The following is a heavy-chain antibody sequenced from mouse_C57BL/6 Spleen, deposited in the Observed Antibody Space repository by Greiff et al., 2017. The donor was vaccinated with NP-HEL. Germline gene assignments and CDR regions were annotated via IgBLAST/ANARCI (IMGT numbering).Heavy chain of an antibody. J-gene: IGHJ4*01. CDR1: GYTFTSYW. CDR2: IDPSDSET. Sequence: QVQLQQPGAELVRPGSSVKLSCKASGYTFTSYWMHWVKQRPIQGLEWIGNIDPSDSETHYNQKFKDKATLTVDKSSSTAYMQLSSLTSEDSAVYYCATPLHYYGSRDYAMDYWGQGTSVTISS. CDR3: ATPLHYYGSRDYAMDY. V-gene: IGHV1-52*01. D-gene: IGHD1-1*01.